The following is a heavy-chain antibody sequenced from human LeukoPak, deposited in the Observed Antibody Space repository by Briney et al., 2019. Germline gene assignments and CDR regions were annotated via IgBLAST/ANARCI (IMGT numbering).Heavy chain of an antibody. Sequence: GRSLRLSCAASGFTFSSYAMSWVRQAPGKGLEWVSAIRTGGATYYADSVKGRFTISRDNSKNTLCLQMNSLRAEDTAVYYCAKRVVVTAIQYYFDYWGQGTLVTVSS. CDR1: GFTFSSYA. CDR2: IRTGGAT. J-gene: IGHJ4*02. CDR3: AKRVVVTAIQYYFDY. D-gene: IGHD2-21*02. V-gene: IGHV3-23*01.